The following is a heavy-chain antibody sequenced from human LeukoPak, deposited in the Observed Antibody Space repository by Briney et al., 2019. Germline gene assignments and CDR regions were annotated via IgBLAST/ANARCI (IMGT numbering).Heavy chain of an antibody. CDR1: GGTSSSYP. CDR2: IIPILGIP. CDR3: ATLTRGATAY. J-gene: IGHJ4*02. D-gene: IGHD5-12*01. V-gene: IGHV1-69*02. Sequence: ASVKVSCKASGGTSSSYPISWVRQAPGQGLEWMGRIIPILGIPNYAQKFQGRVTISADKSTSTAYMDLSSLRSEDTAVCYCATLTRGATAYWGQGTLVTVSS.